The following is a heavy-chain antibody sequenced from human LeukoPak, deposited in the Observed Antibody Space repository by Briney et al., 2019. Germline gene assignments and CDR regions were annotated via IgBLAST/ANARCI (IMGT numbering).Heavy chain of an antibody. D-gene: IGHD3-10*01. CDR1: GYTFTSYG. CDR3: ARVKYYYGSGSYLDY. Sequence: EASVKVSCKASGYTFTSYGISWVRQAPGQGLEWVGWISAYNGNTNYAQKLQGRVTMTTDTSTSTAYMELRSLRSDDTAVYYCARVKYYYGSGSYLDYWGQGTLVTVSS. V-gene: IGHV1-18*01. J-gene: IGHJ4*02. CDR2: ISAYNGNT.